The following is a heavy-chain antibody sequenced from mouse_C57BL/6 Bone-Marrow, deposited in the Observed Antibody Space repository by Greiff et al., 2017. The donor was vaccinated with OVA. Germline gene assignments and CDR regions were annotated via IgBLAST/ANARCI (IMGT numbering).Heavy chain of an antibody. CDR2: SRNKANDYTT. CDR1: GFTFSDFY. J-gene: IGHJ3*01. Sequence: EVNVVESGGGLVQSGRSLRLSCATSGFTFSDFYMEWVRQAPGKGLEWIAASRNKANDYTTEYSASVKGRFIVSRDTSQSILYLQMNALRAEDTAIYYCARDAHYYGSSYGFAYWGQGTLVTVSA. D-gene: IGHD1-1*01. V-gene: IGHV7-1*01. CDR3: ARDAHYYGSSYGFAY.